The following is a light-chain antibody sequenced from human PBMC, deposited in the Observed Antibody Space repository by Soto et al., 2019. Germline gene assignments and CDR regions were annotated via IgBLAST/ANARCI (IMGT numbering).Light chain of an antibody. CDR2: EGS. CDR3: RSYAGSSTLV. CDR1: SSDVGSYNL. J-gene: IGLJ3*02. V-gene: IGLV2-23*01. Sequence: QSVLTQPASVSGSPGQSITISCTGTSSDVGSYNLVSWYQQHPGKAPKLMIYEGSKRPSGVSNRFSGSKSGNTASLTIYGVQADDHAGFYCRSYAGSSTLVFGG.